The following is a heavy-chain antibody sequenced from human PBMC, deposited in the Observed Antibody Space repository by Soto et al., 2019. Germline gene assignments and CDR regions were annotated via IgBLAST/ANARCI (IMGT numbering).Heavy chain of an antibody. CDR1: GDSVSSGSYF. Sequence: QVQLQESGPGLVKPSETLSLTCTVSGDSVSSGSYFWSWIRQPPGKGLEWIGYIYYTGSTNYNSSLKSRVTISVDTSKSQFSLRLSSVTAADTAVYYCATYRVYYGDYNYWGQGTLVTVSS. V-gene: IGHV4-61*01. J-gene: IGHJ4*02. D-gene: IGHD4-17*01. CDR2: IYYTGST. CDR3: ATYRVYYGDYNY.